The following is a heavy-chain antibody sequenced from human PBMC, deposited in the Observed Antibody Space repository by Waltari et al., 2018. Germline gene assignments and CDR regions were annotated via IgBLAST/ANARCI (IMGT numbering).Heavy chain of an antibody. CDR2: IQPNGNTV. D-gene: IGHD3-10*01. CDR3: ARSGFMDV. Sequence: EVQLVECGGGFVQPGGSLSLACAASGFSFSTYWMNWARLVSGEGLVSVARIQPNGNTVLYADSVKGRFTISRDNAKNTLYLQMNSLTDDDTAVYYCARSGFMDVWGQGTTVTVSS. J-gene: IGHJ6*02. CDR1: GFSFSTYW. V-gene: IGHV3-74*01.